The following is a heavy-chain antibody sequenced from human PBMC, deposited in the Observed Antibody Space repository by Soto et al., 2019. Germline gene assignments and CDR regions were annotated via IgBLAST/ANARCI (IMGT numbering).Heavy chain of an antibody. CDR2: ISAYNGNT. J-gene: IGHJ4*02. Sequence: QVQLVQSGAEVKKPGASVKVSCKASGYTFTSYGISWVRQAPGQGLEWMGWISAYNGNTNYTQKLQGRVTMTTDTSPTTAYMALRRMRSDETAVYYCARDRNEGDFDYWGQGTLVTVSS. CDR1: GYTFTSYG. D-gene: IGHD1-1*01. CDR3: ARDRNEGDFDY. V-gene: IGHV1-18*01.